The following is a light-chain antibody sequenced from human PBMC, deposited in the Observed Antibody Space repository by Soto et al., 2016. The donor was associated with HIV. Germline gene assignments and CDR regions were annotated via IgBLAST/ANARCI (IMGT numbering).Light chain of an antibody. CDR3: LQXYDRPYT. Sequence: AIQMTQSPSSLSASVGDRVTITCRASQGIKNELGWYQQKPGKAPKLLIYSASSLGSGVPSRFSGSGSGTDFTLTISSLQPEDSASYFCLQXYDRPYTFGQGTKLEIK. J-gene: IGKJ2*01. CDR2: SAS. V-gene: IGKV1-6*01. CDR1: QGIKNE.